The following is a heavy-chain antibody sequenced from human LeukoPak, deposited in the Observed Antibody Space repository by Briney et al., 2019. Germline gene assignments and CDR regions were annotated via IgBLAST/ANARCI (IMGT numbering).Heavy chain of an antibody. Sequence: PGGSLRLSCAASGFTISTNYMNWVRQAPGKGLEWVSIIYTVGSTYYANSAKGRFTISRDNSKNTLYLQMNGLRAEDTAVYYCSTYSAFQPLYGMHVWGQGTTVTVSS. CDR3: STYSAFQPLYGMHV. CDR2: IYTVGST. J-gene: IGHJ6*02. V-gene: IGHV3-66*01. CDR1: GFTISTNY. D-gene: IGHD1-26*01.